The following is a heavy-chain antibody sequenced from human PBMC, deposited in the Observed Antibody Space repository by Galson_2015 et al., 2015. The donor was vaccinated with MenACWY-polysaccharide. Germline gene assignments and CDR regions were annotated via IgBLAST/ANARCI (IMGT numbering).Heavy chain of an antibody. CDR2: IYYGGST. Sequence: SETLSLTCTVSGGSISSSSYYWGWIRQPPGKGLEWIGTIYYGGSTYYNPSLKSRVTISVDTSKNQFSLKLTSVTAADTAVYYCARQGGSGRSHDYWGQGTPVTVSS. CDR1: GGSISSSSYY. J-gene: IGHJ4*02. CDR3: ARQGGSGRSHDY. D-gene: IGHD5-12*01. V-gene: IGHV4-39*01.